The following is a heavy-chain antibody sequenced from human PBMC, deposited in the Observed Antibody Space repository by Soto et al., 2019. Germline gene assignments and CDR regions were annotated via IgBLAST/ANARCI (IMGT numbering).Heavy chain of an antibody. V-gene: IGHV3-30*18. CDR2: MAYDGSNE. CDR3: AKNTVGLSRYYYYGMDV. J-gene: IGHJ6*02. D-gene: IGHD5-12*01. Sequence: WGSLRLSCAASGFTFSSFGIHWVRHSPVKWLEWVAVMAYDGSNEYYADSVRGRFTISRDNSKSTVYLQMNSLRPEDTAVYYCAKNTVGLSRYYYYGMDVWGQGTTVTVSS. CDR1: GFTFSSFG.